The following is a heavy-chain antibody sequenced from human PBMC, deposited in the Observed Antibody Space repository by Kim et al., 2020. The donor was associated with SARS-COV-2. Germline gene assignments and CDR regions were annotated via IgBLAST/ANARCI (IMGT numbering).Heavy chain of an antibody. J-gene: IGHJ5*02. CDR3: ARRQRLITMVRGVISCWFDP. CDR1: GGSISSSSYY. D-gene: IGHD3-10*01. Sequence: SETLSLTCTVSGGSISSSSYYWGWIRQPPGKGLEWIGSIYYSGSTYYNPSLKSRVTISVDTTKNQFSLKLSSVTAADTAVYYCARRQRLITMVRGVISCWFDPWGQETLVTVSS. CDR2: IYYSGST. V-gene: IGHV4-39*01.